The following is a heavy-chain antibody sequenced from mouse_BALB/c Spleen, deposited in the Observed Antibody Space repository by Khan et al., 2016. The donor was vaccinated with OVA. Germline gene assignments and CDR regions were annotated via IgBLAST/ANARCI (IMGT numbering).Heavy chain of an antibody. CDR1: GLSLTNYG. J-gene: IGHJ3*01. CDR2: IWGDGST. Sequence: QVQLKQSGPGLVAPSQSLSIRCTVSGLSLTNYGVSWVRQPPGKGLEWLGVIWGDGSTNYHSVLKSRLTINKDNSKSQVFVKLNSLQPDDTATYFCAIIYYGNDWFANWGQGTLVTVSA. V-gene: IGHV2-3*01. D-gene: IGHD2-1*01. CDR3: AIIYYGNDWFAN.